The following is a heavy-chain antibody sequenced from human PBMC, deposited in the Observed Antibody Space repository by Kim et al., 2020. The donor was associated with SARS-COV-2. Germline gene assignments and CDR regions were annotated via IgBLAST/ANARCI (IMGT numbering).Heavy chain of an antibody. V-gene: IGHV3-9*01. D-gene: IGHD3-3*01. CDR1: GFTFDDYA. CDR3: AGSGYKDY. CDR2: ISWNSGSI. Sequence: GGSLRLSCAASGFTFDDYAMHWVRQAPGKGLEWVSGISWNSGSIGYADSVKGRFTISRDNAKNSLYLQMNSLRAEDTALYYCAGSGYKDYWGQGTLVTVSS. J-gene: IGHJ4*02.